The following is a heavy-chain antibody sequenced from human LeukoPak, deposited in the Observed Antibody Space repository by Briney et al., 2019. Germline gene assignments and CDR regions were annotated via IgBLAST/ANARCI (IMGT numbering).Heavy chain of an antibody. V-gene: IGHV3-53*01. D-gene: IGHD1-26*01. CDR2: TFISGNT. CDR3: AGGGGVGAKY. CDR1: GFNVSNNH. J-gene: IGHJ4*02. Sequence: GGSLRLSCAPSGFNVSNNHMSWVRQAPGKGLEWVSVTFISGNTYYADSVKGRFTISRDNSNNTLYLQMNSLRAEDTAVYYCAGGGGVGAKYWGQGTLVTVSS.